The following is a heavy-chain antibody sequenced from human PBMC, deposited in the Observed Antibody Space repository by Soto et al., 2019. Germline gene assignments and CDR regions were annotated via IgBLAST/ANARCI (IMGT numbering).Heavy chain of an antibody. J-gene: IGHJ6*02. CDR2: ISWDSGSI. V-gene: IGHV3-9*01. CDR1: GFIFDDYA. D-gene: IGHD3-9*01. CDR3: ARDMIGDILPTYYKVYYYAMDV. Sequence: GGSLRLSCAASGFIFDDYAMHWARQAPGKGLEWVSGISWDSGSIIYADSVKGRFIISRDNANNSLYLQMNSLRAEDTALYYCARDMIGDILPTYYKVYYYAMDVWGQGTTVTVSS.